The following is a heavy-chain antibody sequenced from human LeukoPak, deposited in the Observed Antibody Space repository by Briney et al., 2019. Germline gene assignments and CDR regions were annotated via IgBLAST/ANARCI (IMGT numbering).Heavy chain of an antibody. J-gene: IGHJ4*02. V-gene: IGHV3-21*01. CDR3: ARDQWSPDFDY. D-gene: IGHD2-15*01. CDR2: ISSSSSYI. Sequence: GGSLRLSCAASGFTFSSYSMNWVSQAPGKGLEWVSSISSSSSYIYYADSVKGRFTISRDNAKNSLYLQMNSLRAEDTAVYYCARDQWSPDFDYWGQGALVTVSS. CDR1: GFTFSSYS.